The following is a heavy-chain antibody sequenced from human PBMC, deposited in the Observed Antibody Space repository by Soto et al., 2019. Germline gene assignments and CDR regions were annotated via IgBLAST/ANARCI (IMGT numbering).Heavy chain of an antibody. Sequence: QVQLVQSGAEVKKPGASVKVSCKASGYSFTSTGISWVRQAPGQGPEWMGWTSTVNGEAKYAQKLQGRVTMTTDTATTTAYMELRSLTADDTAVYYCARDLDGSGSYFTDYWGQGTLVTVAS. D-gene: IGHD3-10*01. CDR3: ARDLDGSGSYFTDY. J-gene: IGHJ4*02. V-gene: IGHV1-18*01. CDR2: TSTVNGEA. CDR1: GYSFTSTG.